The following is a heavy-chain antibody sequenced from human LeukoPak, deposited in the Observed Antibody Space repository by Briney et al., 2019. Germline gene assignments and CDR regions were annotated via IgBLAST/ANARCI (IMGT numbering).Heavy chain of an antibody. CDR2: IKHSGST. D-gene: IGHD3-10*01. V-gene: IGHV4-34*01. Sequence: SETLSLTCAVYGGSFSGYYWSWIRQPPGKGLEWVGEIKHSGSTNYNASLKRGVTISVDTSKNQFSLKLSSVTAADTAVYYCASTFGGFEDSWGQGTLVTVSS. CDR3: ASTFGGFEDS. CDR1: GGSFSGYY. J-gene: IGHJ4*02.